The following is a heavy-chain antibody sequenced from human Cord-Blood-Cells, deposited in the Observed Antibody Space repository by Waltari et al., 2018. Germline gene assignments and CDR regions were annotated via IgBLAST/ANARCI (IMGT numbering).Heavy chain of an antibody. CDR1: GYTLPELS. CDR3: ATAHLSPGYYYYGMDV. Sequence: QVQLVQSGAEVKKPWASVKVSCKVSGYTLPELSMHWVRQAPGKGLEWMGGFDPEDGETIYAQKFQGRVTMTEDTSTDTAYMELSSLRSEDTAVYYCATAHLSPGYYYYGMDVWGQGTTVTVSS. CDR2: FDPEDGET. V-gene: IGHV1-24*01. J-gene: IGHJ6*02.